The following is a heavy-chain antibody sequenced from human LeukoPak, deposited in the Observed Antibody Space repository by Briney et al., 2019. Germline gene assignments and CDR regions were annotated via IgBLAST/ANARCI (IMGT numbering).Heavy chain of an antibody. CDR1: GGSFSGYY. J-gene: IGHJ1*01. CDR3: ARGPANGSGWIRGEYFQH. CDR2: INHSGST. V-gene: IGHV4-34*01. Sequence: SETLSLTCAVYGGSFSGYYWSWIRQPPGKGLEWIGEINHSGSTNYNPSLKSRVTISVDTSKNQFSLKLSSVTAADTAVYYCARGPANGSGWIRGEYFQHWGQSTLVTVSS. D-gene: IGHD6-19*01.